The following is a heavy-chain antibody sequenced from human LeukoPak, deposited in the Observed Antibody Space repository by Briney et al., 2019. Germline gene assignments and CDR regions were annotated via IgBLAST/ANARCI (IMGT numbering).Heavy chain of an antibody. CDR2: LYYSGST. V-gene: IGHV4-39*01. Sequence: PSETLSLTCTVSGGSISSSSYYWGWIRQPPGKGLEWIGSLYYSGSTYYNPSLKSRVTISIDTSKNQFSLKLTSVTAADTAIYYCASSGWFGEASMLWGQGTLVTVSS. CDR3: ASSGWFGEASML. D-gene: IGHD3-10*01. CDR1: GGSISSSSYY. J-gene: IGHJ4*02.